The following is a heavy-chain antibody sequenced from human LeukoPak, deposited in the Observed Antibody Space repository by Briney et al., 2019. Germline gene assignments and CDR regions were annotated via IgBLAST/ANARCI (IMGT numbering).Heavy chain of an antibody. CDR2: IYYSGST. J-gene: IGHJ3*02. Sequence: PSETLSLTCTVSGGSISNYYWSWIRQPPGKGLEWIGYIYYSGSTNYNPSLKSRVSIPVDTSKKQFSLKLTSVTAADTAMYYCARGGYCSSSSCYGDDAFDIWGQGTMVTVSS. D-gene: IGHD2-2*01. CDR3: ARGGYCSSSSCYGDDAFDI. CDR1: GGSISNYY. V-gene: IGHV4-59*01.